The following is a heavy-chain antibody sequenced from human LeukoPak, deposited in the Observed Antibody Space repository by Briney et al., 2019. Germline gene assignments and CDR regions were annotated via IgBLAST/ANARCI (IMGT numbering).Heavy chain of an antibody. D-gene: IGHD3-10*01. CDR2: IYYSGST. V-gene: IGHV4-59*01. Sequence: SETLSLTCTVSGGSISSYYWSWIRQPPGKGLEWIGYIYYSGSTNYNPSLKSRVTISVDTSKNQFSLKLSSVTAADTAVYYCARDHGGYYFDYWGQGTLVTASS. CDR3: ARDHGGYYFDY. CDR1: GGSISSYY. J-gene: IGHJ4*02.